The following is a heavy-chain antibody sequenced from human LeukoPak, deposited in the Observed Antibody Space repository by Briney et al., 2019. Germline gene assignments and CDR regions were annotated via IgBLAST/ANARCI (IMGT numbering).Heavy chain of an antibody. D-gene: IGHD4-17*01. Sequence: PSETLSLTCTVPGGSISSSSYYWGWIRQPPGKGLEWIGSIYYSGSTYYNPSLKSRVTISVDTSKSQFSLKLSSVTAADTAVYYCARRDSYGDYGYWGQGTLVTVSS. V-gene: IGHV4-39*01. CDR2: IYYSGST. CDR1: GGSISSSSYY. J-gene: IGHJ4*02. CDR3: ARRDSYGDYGY.